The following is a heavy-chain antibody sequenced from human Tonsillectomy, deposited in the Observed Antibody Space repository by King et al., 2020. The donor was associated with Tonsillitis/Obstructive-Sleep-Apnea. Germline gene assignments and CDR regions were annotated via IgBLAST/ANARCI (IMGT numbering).Heavy chain of an antibody. Sequence: VQLVESGAEVKKPGASVMVSCKASGYTFTDHYMNWVRQAPGQGLEWMGRINPNTGATAYAEKFQGRVTMTGDTSISTTYMELMRLRSDDTAVYYFAGEGVDDVWNXLYYYYYYMDVXGKGTPVTVSS. J-gene: IGHJ6*03. CDR1: GYTFTDHY. V-gene: IGHV1-2*06. CDR2: INPNTGAT. CDR3: AGEGVDDVWNXLYYYYYYMDV. D-gene: IGHD3-3*01.